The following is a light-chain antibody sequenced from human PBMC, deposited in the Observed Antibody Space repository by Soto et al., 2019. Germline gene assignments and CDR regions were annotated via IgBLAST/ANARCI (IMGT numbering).Light chain of an antibody. J-gene: IGKJ5*01. CDR2: GAS. Sequence: VVITLSPSTLSVSPGERATLSCRASQSVSSNLAWYQQKPGQAPRLLIYGASTRATGIPARFSGSGSGTDFTLTISSLEPEDFAVYFCQQRINWSPSITFGQGTRLE. CDR3: QQRINWSPSIT. CDR1: QSVSSN. V-gene: IGKV3-15*01.